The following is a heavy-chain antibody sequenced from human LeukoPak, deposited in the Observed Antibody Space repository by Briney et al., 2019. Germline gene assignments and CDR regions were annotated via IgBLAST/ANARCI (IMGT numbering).Heavy chain of an antibody. D-gene: IGHD3-10*01. CDR1: GFTFSSYT. Sequence: GGSLRLSCAASGFTFSSYTMSWVRQAPGKGLEWVSAISGSGGSTYYADSVKGRFTISRDNSKNTLYLQMNSLRAEDTAVYYCAKRRLSTSGYFDYWGQGTLVTVSS. J-gene: IGHJ4*02. CDR2: ISGSGGST. V-gene: IGHV3-23*01. CDR3: AKRRLSTSGYFDY.